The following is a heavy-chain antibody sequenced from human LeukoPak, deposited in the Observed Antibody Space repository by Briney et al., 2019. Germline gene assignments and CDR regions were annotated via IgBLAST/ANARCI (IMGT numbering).Heavy chain of an antibody. Sequence: ASVKVSRKASGGTFSSYAISWVRQAPGQGLEWMGGIIPIFGTANYAQKFQGRVTITADESTSTAYMELSSLRSEDTAVYYCAKEPGASGWYPDFDYWGQGTLVTVSS. CDR2: IIPIFGTA. CDR3: AKEPGASGWYPDFDY. CDR1: GGTFSSYA. J-gene: IGHJ4*02. V-gene: IGHV1-69*13. D-gene: IGHD6-19*01.